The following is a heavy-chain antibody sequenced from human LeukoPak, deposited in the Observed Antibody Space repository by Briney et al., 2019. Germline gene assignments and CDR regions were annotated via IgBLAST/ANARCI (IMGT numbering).Heavy chain of an antibody. CDR3: AREILPADYFYYYYMDV. D-gene: IGHD2-2*01. V-gene: IGHV4-4*07. CDR2: IYPSGST. CDR1: GGSISSYY. Sequence: SETLSLTCTVSGGSISSYYWSWIRQPAGKGLEWIGRIYPSGSTNYNPSLKSRVTMSVDTSKNQFSLKLSSVTAADTAVYYCAREILPADYFYYYYMDVWGKGTTVTVSS. J-gene: IGHJ6*03.